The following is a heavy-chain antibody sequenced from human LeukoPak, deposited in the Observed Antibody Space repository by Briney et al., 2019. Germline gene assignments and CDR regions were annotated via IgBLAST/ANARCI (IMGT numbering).Heavy chain of an antibody. Sequence: PGVSLRLSCAASGITLSSYSMNWVRQAPGKGLEWVSYISSSSNTIYYADSVKGRFTISRDNARNSLYLQMNSLRAEDTAVYYYARDSSGWSNWFDPWGQGTLVTVSS. CDR1: GITLSSYS. CDR3: ARDSSGWSNWFDP. CDR2: ISSSSNTI. J-gene: IGHJ5*02. V-gene: IGHV3-48*01. D-gene: IGHD6-19*01.